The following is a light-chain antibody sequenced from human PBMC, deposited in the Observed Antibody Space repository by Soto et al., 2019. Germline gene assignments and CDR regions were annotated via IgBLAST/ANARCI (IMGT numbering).Light chain of an antibody. CDR1: QGISNY. V-gene: IGKV1-27*01. Sequence: DIPMTQSPSSLSASVGDRVTITCRASQGISNYLAWYQQKPGKVPKLLIYAASTLQSGVPSRFSGSGSGTDFTLTISSLQPEDVATYYCQKYNSASPLTFGGGTKVEIK. J-gene: IGKJ4*01. CDR2: AAS. CDR3: QKYNSASPLT.